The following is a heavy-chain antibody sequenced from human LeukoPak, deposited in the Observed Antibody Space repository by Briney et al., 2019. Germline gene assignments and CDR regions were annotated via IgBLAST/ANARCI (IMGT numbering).Heavy chain of an antibody. CDR1: GFTFSSYA. J-gene: IGHJ4*02. D-gene: IGHD1-26*01. CDR2: ISWSGGST. CDR3: AKDLRIVGATEDKVDY. V-gene: IGHV3-23*01. Sequence: GGSLRLSCAASGFTFSSYAMSWVRQAPGKGLEWVSAISWSGGSTYYADSVKGRFTISRDNSKNTLYLQMNSLRAEDTAVYYCAKDLRIVGATEDKVDYWGQGTLVTVSS.